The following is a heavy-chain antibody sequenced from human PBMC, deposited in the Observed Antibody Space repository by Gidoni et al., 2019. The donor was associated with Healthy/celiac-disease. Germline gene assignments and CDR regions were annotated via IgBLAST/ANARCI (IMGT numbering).Heavy chain of an antibody. CDR2: IIHIFGTA. D-gene: IGHD3-16*01. CDR1: GATVSSYA. J-gene: IGHJ6*02. Sequence: AEVKKPGASVKVSCKASGATVSSYAISWVRQAPGQGLERMGGIIHIFGTANYAPKFPGRVTFTADQSTSTAYMELSSLRCADRAVYCCARAPSRGGVLSYSSSYGSDVWGQGPTVPASS. V-gene: IGHV1-69*01. CDR3: ARAPSRGGVLSYSSSYGSDV.